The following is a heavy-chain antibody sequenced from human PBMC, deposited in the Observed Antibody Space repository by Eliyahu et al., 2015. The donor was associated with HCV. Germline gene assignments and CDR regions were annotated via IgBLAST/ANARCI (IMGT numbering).Heavy chain of an antibody. CDR1: GFIFSEHY. CDR2: IRNKDGKYIT. J-gene: IGHJ4*02. V-gene: IGHV3-72*01. D-gene: IGHD3-10*01. Sequence: EVQLVESGGDLVQPGGSLRLSCGASGFIFSEHYMEWVRQAPGRGLEGVGRIRNKDGKYITEYAASVKGRFTISRDDSKSSLYLQMNSLKTDDSAMYYCTRGLGSLGVNYWGQGTLVTVSS. CDR3: TRGLGSLGVNY.